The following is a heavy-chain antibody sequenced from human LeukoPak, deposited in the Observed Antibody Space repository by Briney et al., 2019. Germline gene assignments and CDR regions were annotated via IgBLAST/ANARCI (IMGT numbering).Heavy chain of an antibody. V-gene: IGHV3-7*01. CDR1: GFTFNNYW. CDR3: VSPVGAVAGTLLPY. D-gene: IGHD6-19*01. CDR2: IKADGSEK. J-gene: IGHJ4*02. Sequence: GGSLRLSCAASGFTFNNYWMNWVRQAPGKGLEWVANIKADGSEKYYVDSVKGRFTISRDNAKNSLYLQMNSLRVDDTAVYYCVSPVGAVAGTLLPYWGQGTLVTVPS.